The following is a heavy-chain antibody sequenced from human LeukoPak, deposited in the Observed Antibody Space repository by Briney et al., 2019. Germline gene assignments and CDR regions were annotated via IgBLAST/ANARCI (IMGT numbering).Heavy chain of an antibody. CDR2: IKQDGSQT. CDR1: GFTFNSYA. V-gene: IGHV3-7*01. J-gene: IGHJ4*02. CDR3: ARGLATAAAY. Sequence: PGGSLRLSCAASGFTFNSYAMSWVRQAPGKGLEWVANIKQDGSQTYYVDSVKGRFTISRDNAKSSVYLQMNSLRAEDTALYYCARGLATAAAYWGQGTLVTVSS. D-gene: IGHD6-13*01.